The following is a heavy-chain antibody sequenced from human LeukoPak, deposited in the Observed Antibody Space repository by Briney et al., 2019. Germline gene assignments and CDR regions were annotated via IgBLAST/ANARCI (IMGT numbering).Heavy chain of an antibody. CDR3: ARAQLGGDYNFDY. D-gene: IGHD4-17*01. CDR1: GSSISRGYY. CDR2: LDHSWST. J-gene: IGHJ4*02. Sequence: SEPLSLTCAVSGSSISRGYYWNTILQSPAMALYPIGSLDHSWSTFCNPSLKSRVTISVDTSKNQFSLKLSSVTAADTAVYYCARAQLGGDYNFDYWGQGTLVTVSS. V-gene: IGHV4-38-2*01.